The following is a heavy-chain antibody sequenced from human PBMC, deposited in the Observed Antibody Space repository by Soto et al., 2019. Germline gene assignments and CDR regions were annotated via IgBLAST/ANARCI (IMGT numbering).Heavy chain of an antibody. Sequence: ASVKVSCTASGYTFTSYAIHWVRQAPGQRLEWMGWINAGNGNTKYSQKFQGRVTITRDTSASTAYMELSSLRSEDTAVYYCARDLSSSGWYRAEYFQHWGQGTLVTVSS. J-gene: IGHJ1*01. D-gene: IGHD6-19*01. V-gene: IGHV1-3*01. CDR2: INAGNGNT. CDR1: GYTFTSYA. CDR3: ARDLSSSGWYRAEYFQH.